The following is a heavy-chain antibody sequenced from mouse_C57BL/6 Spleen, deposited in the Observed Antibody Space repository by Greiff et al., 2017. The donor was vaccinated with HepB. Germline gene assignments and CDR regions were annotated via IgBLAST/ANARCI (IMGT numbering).Heavy chain of an antibody. Sequence: VQLKQSGPELVKPGASVKISCKASGYTFTDYYMNWVKQSHGKSLEWIGDINPNNGGTSYNQKFKGKATLTVDKSSSTAYMELRSLTSEDSAVYYCAREDSSGPFAYWGQGTLVTVSA. CDR1: GYTFTDYY. D-gene: IGHD3-2*02. J-gene: IGHJ3*01. CDR2: INPNNGGT. CDR3: AREDSSGPFAY. V-gene: IGHV1-26*01.